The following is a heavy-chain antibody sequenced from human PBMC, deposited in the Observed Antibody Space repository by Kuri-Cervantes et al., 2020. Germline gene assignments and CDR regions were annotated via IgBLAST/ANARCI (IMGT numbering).Heavy chain of an antibody. CDR2: IKQDGSEK. D-gene: IGHD3-10*01. CDR1: GFPFSSYW. Sequence: GGSLRLSCAASGFPFSSYWMSWVRQAPGKGLEWVAKIKQDGSEKYYVDSVRGRFTISRDNAKNTLYLQMNSLRAEDTAVYYCARAVGSGSYIRLDYWGQGTLVTVSS. CDR3: ARAVGSGSYIRLDY. J-gene: IGHJ4*02. V-gene: IGHV3-7*01.